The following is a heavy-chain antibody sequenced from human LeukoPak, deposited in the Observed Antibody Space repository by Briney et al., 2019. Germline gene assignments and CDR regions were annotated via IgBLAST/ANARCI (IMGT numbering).Heavy chain of an antibody. CDR3: ARDVWSIFAD. CDR1: GGSISSSSYY. Sequence: SETLSLTCTVSGGSISSSSYYWGWIRQPPGKGLEWIGSIYYSGSTYYNPSLKSRVTISVDTSKNQFSLKLSSVTAADTAVYYCARDVWSIFADWGQGTLVTVSS. V-gene: IGHV4-39*02. J-gene: IGHJ4*02. D-gene: IGHD3-3*01. CDR2: IYYSGST.